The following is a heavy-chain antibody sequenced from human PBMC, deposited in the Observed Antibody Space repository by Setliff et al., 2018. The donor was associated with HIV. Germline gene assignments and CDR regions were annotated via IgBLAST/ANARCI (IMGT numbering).Heavy chain of an antibody. CDR1: GTSISSGNFY. V-gene: IGHV4-61*09. D-gene: IGHD5-12*01. Sequence: PSETLSLTCSVSGTSISSGNFYWGWTRQPAEKGLEWIGHIYTDGTIKFNPSLKSRLSISLDTSKNQFYLNLNSVTAADTAIYYCERGGQSSGYGIEYWGQGKQVTVSS. CDR2: IYTDGTI. J-gene: IGHJ4*02. CDR3: ERGGQSSGYGIEY.